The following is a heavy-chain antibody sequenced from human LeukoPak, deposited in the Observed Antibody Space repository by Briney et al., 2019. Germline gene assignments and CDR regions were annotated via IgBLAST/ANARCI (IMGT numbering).Heavy chain of an antibody. Sequence: TGGSLRLSCAASGFSLSMYWMTWVRQAPGKGLEWVANIKPDGSEKNYVDSVKGRFTISRDNAKNSLYLQMNSLRAEDTAIYYCTRVGYIDEGIDYWGQGTLVTVSS. CDR2: IKPDGSEK. D-gene: IGHD5-24*01. V-gene: IGHV3-7*01. CDR1: GFSLSMYW. CDR3: TRVGYIDEGIDY. J-gene: IGHJ4*02.